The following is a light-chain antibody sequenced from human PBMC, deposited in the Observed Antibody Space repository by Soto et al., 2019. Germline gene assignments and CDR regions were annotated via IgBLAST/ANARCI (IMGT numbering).Light chain of an antibody. CDR1: QSISDY. CDR2: AAS. CDR3: QQSHSATLT. Sequence: DIQMTQSPFSLSASLGDRVTITCRASQSISDYLNWYQKKPGKGPKLLIFAASSLQVGVPSRFSGSGSGTDFTLNISSLQPEDFATYFCQQSHSATLTFVPGTTGDI. J-gene: IGKJ3*01. V-gene: IGKV1-39*01.